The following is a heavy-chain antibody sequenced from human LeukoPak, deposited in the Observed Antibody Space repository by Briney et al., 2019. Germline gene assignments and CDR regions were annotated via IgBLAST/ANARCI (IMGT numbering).Heavy chain of an antibody. V-gene: IGHV1-2*02. D-gene: IGHD1-26*01. J-gene: IGHJ4*02. Sequence: ASVKVSCKASGYTFTDYYIHWVRQAPGQGPEWMGWINPNSGDTKSAQKLQGRLTMTRDTSITTAYMDLSRLTSDDTAVYYCTRDDIVGARDFDYWGQGTLVTVSS. CDR3: TRDDIVGARDFDY. CDR2: INPNSGDT. CDR1: GYTFTDYY.